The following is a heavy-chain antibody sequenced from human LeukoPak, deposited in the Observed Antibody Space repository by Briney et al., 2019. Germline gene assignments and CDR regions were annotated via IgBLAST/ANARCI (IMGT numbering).Heavy chain of an antibody. CDR1: EFSVGSNY. J-gene: IGHJ4*02. Sequence: GGSLRLSCAASEFSVGSNYMTWVRQAPGKGLEWVSLIYSGGSTYYADSVKSRFTISRDNSKSILYLQMNSLRVEDTAVYYCATTRGSSFDYWGQGTLVTVSS. CDR3: ATTRGSSFDY. V-gene: IGHV3-66*01. CDR2: IYSGGST.